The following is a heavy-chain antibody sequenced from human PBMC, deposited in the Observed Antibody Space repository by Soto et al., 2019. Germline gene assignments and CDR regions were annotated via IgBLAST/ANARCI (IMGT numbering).Heavy chain of an antibody. V-gene: IGHV1-18*01. CDR2: ISAYNGNT. D-gene: IGHD5-18*01. CDR1: GYPYTSYG. Sequence: ASVKVSCKASGYPYTSYGISWVRQAPGQGLEWMGWISAYNGNTNYAQKLRARVTMTTDTSTSTAYMELRSLRSDDTAVYYCARPRGYSYGFDYWGQGTLVTVSS. J-gene: IGHJ4*02. CDR3: ARPRGYSYGFDY.